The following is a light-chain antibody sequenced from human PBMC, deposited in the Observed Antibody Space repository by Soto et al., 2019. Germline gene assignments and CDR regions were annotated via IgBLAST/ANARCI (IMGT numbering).Light chain of an antibody. V-gene: IGKV3-11*01. CDR2: DAS. Sequence: TQSPATLSLSPGERATLSCRASQSVSSYLGWYQKKPGQAPRLLIYDASNRATGIPARFSGSGSGTDFTLTISSPEPEDFAVYYCQQRSTWPAYTFGQGTKLEIK. J-gene: IGKJ2*01. CDR3: QQRSTWPAYT. CDR1: QSVSSY.